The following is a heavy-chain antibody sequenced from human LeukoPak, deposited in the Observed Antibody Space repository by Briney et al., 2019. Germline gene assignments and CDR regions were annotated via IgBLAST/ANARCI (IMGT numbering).Heavy chain of an antibody. CDR2: IYHSGST. V-gene: IGHV4-30-2*01. J-gene: IGHJ4*02. D-gene: IGHD6-13*01. CDR1: GGSISSGGYY. CDR3: AREPPYSSPDY. Sequence: PSETLSLTCTVSGGSISSGGYYWSWIRQPPGKGLEWIGYIYHSGSTYYNPSLKSRVTISVDRSKNQFSLKLSSVTAADTAVYYCAREPPYSSPDYWGQGTLVTVSS.